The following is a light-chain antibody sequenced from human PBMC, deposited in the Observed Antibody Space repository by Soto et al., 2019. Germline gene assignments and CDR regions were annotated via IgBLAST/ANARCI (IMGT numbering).Light chain of an antibody. CDR2: EVN. CDR3: SSYTSSSTDYV. CDR1: SSDVGGYNY. Sequence: QSALTQPASVSGSPGQSITISCTGTSSDVGGYNYVSWYQQYPDKAPQLIIYEVNNRPSGVSHRFSGSKSGNTASLTVSGLQAEDEADYYCSSYTSSSTDYVFGTGTKLTVL. V-gene: IGLV2-14*01. J-gene: IGLJ1*01.